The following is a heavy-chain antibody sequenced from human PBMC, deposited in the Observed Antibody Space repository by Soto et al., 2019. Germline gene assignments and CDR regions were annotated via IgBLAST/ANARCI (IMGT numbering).Heavy chain of an antibody. J-gene: IGHJ4*02. CDR2: IYYSGST. D-gene: IGHD2-15*01. Sequence: SETLSLTCTVSGGSISSGDYYWSWIRQPPGKGLEWIGYIYYSGSTYYNPSLKSRVTISVDTSKNQFSLKLSSVTAADTAVYYCARDHPYSGGLGWGQGTLVTVSS. CDR1: GGSISSGDYY. CDR3: ARDHPYSGGLG. V-gene: IGHV4-30-4*01.